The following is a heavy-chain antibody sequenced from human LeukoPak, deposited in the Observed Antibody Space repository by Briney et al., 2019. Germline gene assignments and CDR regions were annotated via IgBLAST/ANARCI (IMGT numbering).Heavy chain of an antibody. V-gene: IGHV4-61*01. Sequence: SETLSLTCTVSGGSVSSGSYYWSWIRQPPGKGLEWIGYIYYSGSTNYNPSLKSRLTISVDPYRHQFSLKLSSVTAADTAVYFCARQGIGSSWVLDPWGQGTLVTVSS. D-gene: IGHD1-26*01. CDR2: IYYSGST. CDR3: ARQGIGSSWVLDP. J-gene: IGHJ5*02. CDR1: GGSVSSGSYY.